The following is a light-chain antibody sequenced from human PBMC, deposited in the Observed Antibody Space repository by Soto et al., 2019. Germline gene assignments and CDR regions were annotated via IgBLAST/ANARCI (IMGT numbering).Light chain of an antibody. CDR1: QGISNS. J-gene: IGKJ4*01. CDR3: QTYNSSRLT. V-gene: IGKV1-27*01. Sequence: DIQMTQSPSSLSASVGDRVTITCRASQGISNSLAWYQQNAGKSPKLLIYAASNLQSGVPSRFSGSGSGTDFSLTISSLQPEDVATYYCQTYNSSRLTFGGGTKVEIK. CDR2: AAS.